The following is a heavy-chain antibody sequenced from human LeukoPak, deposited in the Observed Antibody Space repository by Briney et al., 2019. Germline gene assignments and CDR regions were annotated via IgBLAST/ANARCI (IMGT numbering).Heavy chain of an antibody. CDR2: IYYTGST. CDR1: GGSISPYY. V-gene: IGHV4-59*01. J-gene: IGHJ4*02. CDR3: ARDPRSGGSCYFDY. Sequence: SETLSLTCTVSGGSISPYYWTWIRHPPGKRLEWLGDIYYTGSTNYNPSLKNRVTISVDTSNNQFSLKLTSMTAADTAVYYCARDPRSGGSCYFDYWGQGTLVTVSS. D-gene: IGHD2-15*01.